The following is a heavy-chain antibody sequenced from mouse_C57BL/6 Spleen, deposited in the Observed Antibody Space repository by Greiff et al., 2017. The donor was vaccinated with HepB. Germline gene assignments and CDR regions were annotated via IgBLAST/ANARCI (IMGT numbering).Heavy chain of an antibody. CDR2: LNPGSGGT. J-gene: IGHJ3*01. V-gene: IGHV1-54*01. CDR3: ARGGGYNWACFAY. Sequence: QVQLQQSGAELVRPGTSVKVSCKASGYAFTNYLIEWVKQRPGQGLEWIGVLNPGSGGTNYNEKFKGKATLTAAKSSSTAYMQLSSLTSEDSAVYFCARGGGYNWACFAYWGQGTLVTVSA. CDR1: GYAFTNYL. D-gene: IGHD4-1*02.